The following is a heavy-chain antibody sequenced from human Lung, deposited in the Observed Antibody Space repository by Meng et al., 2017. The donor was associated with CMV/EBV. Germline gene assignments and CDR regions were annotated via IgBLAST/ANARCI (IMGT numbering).Heavy chain of an antibody. CDR2: ISSSGSTI. V-gene: IGHV3-11*01. J-gene: IGHJ6*02. Sequence: SCAASGFTFSDYYMSWIRQAPGKGLEWVSYISSSGSTIYYADSVKGRFTISRDNAKNSLYLQMNSLRAEDTAVYYCARDKAYDFWSGHYYYGMDVWGQGTTVTGSS. CDR3: ARDKAYDFWSGHYYYGMDV. CDR1: GFTFSDYY. D-gene: IGHD3-3*01.